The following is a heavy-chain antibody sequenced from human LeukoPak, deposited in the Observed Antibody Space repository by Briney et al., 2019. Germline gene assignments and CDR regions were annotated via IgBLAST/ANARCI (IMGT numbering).Heavy chain of an antibody. Sequence: GGSLRLSCVASGFTFSSYWMSWVRQAPGEGLEWVAKINQDGTEKAYVDSVRGRFTISRDNAKNSLFLQMNSLRAEDTAVYFCAKVYCSPSNCQLVDYWGQGTLVTVSS. J-gene: IGHJ4*02. CDR1: GFTFSSYW. CDR3: AKVYCSPSNCQLVDY. V-gene: IGHV3-7*03. D-gene: IGHD4-11*01. CDR2: INQDGTEK.